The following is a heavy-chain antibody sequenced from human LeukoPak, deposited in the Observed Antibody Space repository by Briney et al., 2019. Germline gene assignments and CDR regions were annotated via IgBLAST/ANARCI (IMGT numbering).Heavy chain of an antibody. Sequence: SETLSFTCTVSGGSISSHYWTWIRQPAGKGLEWVGRIYISGNTKYNPSLKSRLTISADKSKNQFYLKLASVTAADTAVYYCAGDRIATGYFDYWGQGILVTVSS. D-gene: IGHD3-9*01. CDR1: GGSISSHY. CDR2: IYISGNT. J-gene: IGHJ4*02. V-gene: IGHV4-4*07. CDR3: AGDRIATGYFDY.